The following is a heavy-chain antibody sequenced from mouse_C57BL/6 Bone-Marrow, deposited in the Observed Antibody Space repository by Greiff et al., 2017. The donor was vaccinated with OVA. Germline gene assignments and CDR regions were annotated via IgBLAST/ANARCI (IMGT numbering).Heavy chain of an antibody. J-gene: IGHJ2*01. CDR1: GYTFTSYW. Sequence: QVQLQQPGAELVRPGTSVKLSCKASGYTFTSYWMHWVKQRPGQGLEWIGVIDPSDSYTNYNQKFKGKATLTVDTSSSTAYMQLSSLTSEDSAVYYCARMEEHFDYWGQGTTLTVSS. CDR2: IDPSDSYT. CDR3: ARMEEHFDY. V-gene: IGHV1-59*01.